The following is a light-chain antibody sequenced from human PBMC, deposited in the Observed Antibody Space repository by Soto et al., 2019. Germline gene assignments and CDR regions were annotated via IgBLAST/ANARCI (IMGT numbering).Light chain of an antibody. CDR1: SSNIGNNY. J-gene: IGLJ2*01. Sequence: QSVLTQPPSVSAAPGQKVTISCSGSSSNIGNNYVSWYQQLPGTAPKFLIYDDYKRPSGIPDRFSGSKSGTSATLVITGLQTGDAADYYCGTWDTSLYTVVFGGGTKLTVL. CDR2: DDY. CDR3: GTWDTSLYTVV. V-gene: IGLV1-51*01.